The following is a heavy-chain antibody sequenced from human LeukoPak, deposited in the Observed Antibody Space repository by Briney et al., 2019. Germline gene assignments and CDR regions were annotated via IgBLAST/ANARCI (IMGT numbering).Heavy chain of an antibody. J-gene: IGHJ6*03. CDR2: INHSGST. CDR3: ARGYYDFWSGYYYYMDV. Sequence: PSETLSLTCAVYGGSFSGYYWSWIRQPPGKGLEWIGEINHSGSTNYNPSLKSRVTISVDTSKNQFSLKLSSVTAADTAVYYCARGYYDFWSGYYYYMDVWGKGTTVTVSS. CDR1: GGSFSGYY. D-gene: IGHD3-3*01. V-gene: IGHV4-34*01.